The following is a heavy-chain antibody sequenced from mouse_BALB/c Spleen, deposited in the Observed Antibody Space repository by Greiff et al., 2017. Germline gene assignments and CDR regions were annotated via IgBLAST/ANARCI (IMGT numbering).Heavy chain of an antibody. V-gene: IGHV5-17*02. J-gene: IGHJ4*01. CDR1: GFTFSSFG. CDR3: ARGNYRYDGGGYYAMDY. CDR2: ISSGSSTI. D-gene: IGHD2-14*01. Sequence: EVQRVESGGGLVQPGGSRKLSCAASGFTFSSFGMHWVRQAPEKGLEWVAYISSGSSTIYYADTVKGRFTISRDNPKNTLFLQMTSLRSEDTAMYYCARGNYRYDGGGYYAMDYWGQGTSVTVSS.